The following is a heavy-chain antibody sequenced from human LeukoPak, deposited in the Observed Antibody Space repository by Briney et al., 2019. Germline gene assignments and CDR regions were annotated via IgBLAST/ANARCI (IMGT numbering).Heavy chain of an antibody. Sequence: SETLSLTCTVSVCSISSYYWSWIRQPPGQGLEGIGYIYYSGSTNYNPSLKRRVTISVDTSKHPFYLKLSYVTAADTAVYYCARGEVRYDVRGVNDYYYYYMDVWGKGTTVTISS. CDR3: ARGEVRYDVRGVNDYYYYYMDV. J-gene: IGHJ6*03. D-gene: IGHD3-10*02. V-gene: IGHV4-59*01. CDR2: IYYSGST. CDR1: VCSISSYY.